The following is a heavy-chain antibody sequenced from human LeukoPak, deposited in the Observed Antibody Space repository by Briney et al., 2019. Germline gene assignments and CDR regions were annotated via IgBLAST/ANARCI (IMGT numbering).Heavy chain of an antibody. Sequence: GGSLTLSCAASGFNFSGSTMHWVRQASGKGLEWVGRIRSKANSYPTAYAASLKGRFTISRDDSKNTAYLQMNSLKTEDTAVYYCTTVTTLGPGGSFDYWGQGTLVTVSS. CDR1: GFNFSGST. CDR2: IRSKANSYPT. D-gene: IGHD4-17*01. CDR3: TTVTTLGPGGSFDY. J-gene: IGHJ4*02. V-gene: IGHV3-73*01.